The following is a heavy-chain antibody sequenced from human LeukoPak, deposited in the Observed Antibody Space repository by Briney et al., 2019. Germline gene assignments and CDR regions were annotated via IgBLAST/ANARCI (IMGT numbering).Heavy chain of an antibody. CDR3: ARLYCSSTGCYYPY. CDR2: INHSGST. V-gene: IGHV4-34*01. CDR1: GGSFSGYY. J-gene: IGHJ4*02. D-gene: IGHD2-2*01. Sequence: PSETLSLTCAVYGGSFSGYYWSWIRQPPGKGLEWIGEINHSGSTNYNPSLKSRVTISVDTSKNQFSLKLSSVTAADTAVYYCARLYCSSTGCYYPYWGQGTLVTVSS.